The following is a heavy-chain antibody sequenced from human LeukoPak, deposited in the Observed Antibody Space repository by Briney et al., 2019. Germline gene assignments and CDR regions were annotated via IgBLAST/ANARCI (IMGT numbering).Heavy chain of an antibody. Sequence: GGSLRLSCAASGFTFSSYEMNCVRQAPGKGLEWVSYISSSGSNIYYADSVKGRFTISRDNAKNSLYLQMNSLRAEDTAVYYCAELGITMIGGVWGKGTTVTISS. CDR2: ISSSGSNI. CDR3: AELGITMIGGV. V-gene: IGHV3-48*03. CDR1: GFTFSSYE. D-gene: IGHD3-10*02. J-gene: IGHJ6*04.